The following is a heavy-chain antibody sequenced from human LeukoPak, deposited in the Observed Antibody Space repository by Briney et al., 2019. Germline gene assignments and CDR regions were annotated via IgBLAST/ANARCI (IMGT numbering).Heavy chain of an antibody. V-gene: IGHV4-59*01. J-gene: IGHJ3*02. CDR1: GGSISSYY. CDR3: AREDHAFDI. Sequence: PSETLSLTCTVSGGSISSYYWSWIRQPPGKGLEWIGYICYSGSTNYNPSLKSRVTISVDTSKNQFSLKLSSVTAADTAVYYCAREDHAFDIWGQGTMVTVSS. CDR2: ICYSGST.